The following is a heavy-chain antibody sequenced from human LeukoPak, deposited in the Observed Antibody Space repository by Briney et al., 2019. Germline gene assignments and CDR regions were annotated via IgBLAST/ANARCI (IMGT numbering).Heavy chain of an antibody. Sequence: PGGSLRLSCAASGLTFSSYAMSWVRQAGGEGREWVTSISGSGGSTYNAASVKGRFTISRDNSKNTLYLQMNSLRAEDTAVYYCARDHSGQQLATAGFDYWGQGTLVTISS. CDR2: ISGSGGST. V-gene: IGHV3-23*01. CDR1: GLTFSSYA. J-gene: IGHJ4*02. CDR3: ARDHSGQQLATAGFDY. D-gene: IGHD6-13*01.